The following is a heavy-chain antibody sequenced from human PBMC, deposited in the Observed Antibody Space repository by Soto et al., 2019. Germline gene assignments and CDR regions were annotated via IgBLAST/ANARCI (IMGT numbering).Heavy chain of an antibody. CDR2: ISGSGGST. D-gene: IGHD4-17*01. J-gene: IGHJ6*02. CDR3: AKDLRRRFTVTTGNHYYYYGMDV. Sequence: GGSLRLSCAASGFTFSSYAMSWVRQAPGKGLEWVSAISGSGGSTYYADSVKGRFTIARDNSKNTLYLQMNSLRAEDTAVYYCAKDLRRRFTVTTGNHYYYYGMDVWGQGTTVTVSS. CDR1: GFTFSSYA. V-gene: IGHV3-23*01.